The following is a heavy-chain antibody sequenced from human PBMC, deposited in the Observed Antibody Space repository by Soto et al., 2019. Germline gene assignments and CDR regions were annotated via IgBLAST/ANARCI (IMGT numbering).Heavy chain of an antibody. CDR3: ARSLLGDYYDSDGLDN. J-gene: IGHJ4*02. V-gene: IGHV1-69*02. Sequence: QVQLVQSGTEVKKPGSSVTVSCKASGGPYSKYSISWVRQAPGQGLEWMGRIIPIFDITNYAQKFQGRVTITADKSMSTVYMDLSSLRSEDTAVYYCARSLLGDYYDSDGLDNWGQGTLVTVSS. D-gene: IGHD3-22*01. CDR1: GGPYSKYS. CDR2: IIPIFDIT.